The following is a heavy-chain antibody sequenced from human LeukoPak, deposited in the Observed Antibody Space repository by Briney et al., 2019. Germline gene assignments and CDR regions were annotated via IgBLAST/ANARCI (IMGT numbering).Heavy chain of an antibody. V-gene: IGHV4-59*12. CDR1: GASISRYY. Sequence: PSQTLSLTCTVSGASISRYYWSWIRQPPGKGLEWIGEIYHSGSTNYNPSLKSRVTISVDKSKNQFSLKLGSVTAADTAVYYCARENSSSCLWGQGTLVTVSS. D-gene: IGHD6-13*01. J-gene: IGHJ4*02. CDR3: ARENSSSCL. CDR2: IYHSGST.